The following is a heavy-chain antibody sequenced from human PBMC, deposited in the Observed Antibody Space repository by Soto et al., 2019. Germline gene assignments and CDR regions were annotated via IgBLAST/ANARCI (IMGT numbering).Heavy chain of an antibody. D-gene: IGHD6-19*01. CDR3: AKNKGSGWYDNWFDP. Sequence: QVQLVESGGGVVQPGRSLRLSCAASGFTFSSYGMHWVRQAPGKGLEWVAVISYDGSNKYYADSVKGRFTISRDNSKNTLYLQMNSLRAEDTAVYYCAKNKGSGWYDNWFDPWGQGTLVTVSS. CDR1: GFTFSSYG. CDR2: ISYDGSNK. J-gene: IGHJ5*02. V-gene: IGHV3-30*18.